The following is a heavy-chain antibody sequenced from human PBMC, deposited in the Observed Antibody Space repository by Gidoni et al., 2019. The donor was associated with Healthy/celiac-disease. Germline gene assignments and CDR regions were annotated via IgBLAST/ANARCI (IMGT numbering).Heavy chain of an antibody. J-gene: IGHJ6*02. CDR2: INHSGST. V-gene: IGHV4-34*01. CDR3: ARDRVTDYGDYVDYYYGMDV. D-gene: IGHD4-17*01. CDR1: GGSFSGYY. Sequence: QVQLQQWGAGLLKPSETLSLTCAVYGGSFSGYYWRWIRQPPGKGLEWIGEINHSGSTNYNPSLKSRVTISVDTSKNQFSLKLSSVTAADTAVYYCARDRVTDYGDYVDYYYGMDVWGQGTTVTVSS.